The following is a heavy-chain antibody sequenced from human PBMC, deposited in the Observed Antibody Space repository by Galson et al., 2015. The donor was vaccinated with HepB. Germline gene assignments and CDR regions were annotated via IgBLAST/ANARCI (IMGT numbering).Heavy chain of an antibody. CDR2: IKRSSDGGTT. V-gene: IGHV3-15*06. Sequence: RIKRSSDGGTTNYAAPVQGRFTISRDDSTNMLFLQMNSLRTEDTAVYYCIAGGSDFYFFDLWGQGTLVTVSS. CDR3: IAGGSDFYFFDL. J-gene: IGHJ4*02. D-gene: IGHD6-25*01.